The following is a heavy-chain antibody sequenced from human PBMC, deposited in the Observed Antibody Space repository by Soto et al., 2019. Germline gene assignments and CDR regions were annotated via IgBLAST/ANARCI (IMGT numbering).Heavy chain of an antibody. CDR1: GFTFSSYA. CDR2: ISYDGSNK. J-gene: IGHJ6*02. CDR3: ARDPEKILEWSYYYYGMDV. V-gene: IGHV3-30-3*01. Sequence: GGSLRLSCAASGFTFSSYAMHWVRQAPGKGLEWVAVISYDGSNKYYADSVKGRFTISRDNSKNTLYLQMNSLRAEDTAVYYCARDPEKILEWSYYYYGMDVWGQGTTVTVSS. D-gene: IGHD3-3*01.